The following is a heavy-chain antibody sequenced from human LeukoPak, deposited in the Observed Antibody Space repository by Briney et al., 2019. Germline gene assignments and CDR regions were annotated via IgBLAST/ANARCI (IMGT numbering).Heavy chain of an antibody. J-gene: IGHJ5*02. Sequence: PGGSLRLSCAASGFTFSSYWMSWVRQAPGKGLEWVGLIRDSGEAFYADFARGRFAISRDESESTLYLQMNSLRVEDTAVYFCARDRAANQDWVEFDPWGQGTPVIVSS. CDR2: IRDSGEA. V-gene: IGHV3-66*03. CDR1: GFTFSSYW. D-gene: IGHD3/OR15-3a*01. CDR3: ARDRAANQDWVEFDP.